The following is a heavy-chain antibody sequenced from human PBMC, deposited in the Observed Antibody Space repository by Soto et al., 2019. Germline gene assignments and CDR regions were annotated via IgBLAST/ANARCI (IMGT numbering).Heavy chain of an antibody. CDR2: IYWDDDK. J-gene: IGHJ4*02. CDR3: AHSPEKTLAFDY. V-gene: IGHV2-5*02. D-gene: IGHD3-16*01. CDR1: GFSLSARGVA. Sequence: SGPTLVNPTQTLTLTCSFSGFSLSARGVAVGWIRQPPGKALEWLALIYWDDDKRYSPSLKSRLTISKDTSRNQVVITLTNMDPVDTATYYCAHSPEKTLAFDYWGQGTPVTVYS.